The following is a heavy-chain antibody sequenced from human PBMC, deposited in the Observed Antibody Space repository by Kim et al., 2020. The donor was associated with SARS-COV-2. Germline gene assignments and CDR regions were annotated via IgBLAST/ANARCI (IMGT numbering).Heavy chain of an antibody. CDR1: GFTFSSYA. D-gene: IGHD6-19*01. J-gene: IGHJ4*02. CDR2: ISGSGGST. CDR3: AKDEWEGLLAVAGSRLDY. Sequence: GGSLRLSCAASGFTFSSYAMSWVRQAPGKGLEWVSAISGSGGSTYYADSVKGRFTISRDNSKNTLYLQMNSLRAEDTAVYYCAKDEWEGLLAVAGSRLDYWGQGTLVTVSS. V-gene: IGHV3-23*01.